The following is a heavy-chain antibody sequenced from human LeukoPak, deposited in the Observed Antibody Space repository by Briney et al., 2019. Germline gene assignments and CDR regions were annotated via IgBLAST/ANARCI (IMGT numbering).Heavy chain of an antibody. CDR3: ARQVAARHFDY. V-gene: IGHV4-59*08. J-gene: IGHJ4*02. Sequence: SETLSLTCAVSGAXMTSYFCSWIRLPPGKGLEWIGFIYYSGSTNYNPSLKSRVTISVDTSKNQFSLKLSSVTAADTAVYYCARQVAARHFDYWGQGTLVTVSS. D-gene: IGHD6-6*01. CDR2: IYYSGST. CDR1: GAXMTSYF.